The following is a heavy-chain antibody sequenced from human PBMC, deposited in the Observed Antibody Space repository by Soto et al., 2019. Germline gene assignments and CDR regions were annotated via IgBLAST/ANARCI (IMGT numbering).Heavy chain of an antibody. CDR2: ISGGGDTT. J-gene: IGHJ4*02. Sequence: EVQLLESGGGLVQPGGSLRLSCAASGFTFNNYAMTWVRQAPGKGLEWVSAISGGGDTTSYADSVKGRFTVSRDGSKNTLYLKMRSLRAEDTALYYCAKGRGGSGSLTPRVDFWGQGTLATVSS. CDR3: AKGRGGSGSLTPRVDF. D-gene: IGHD3-10*01. CDR1: GFTFNNYA. V-gene: IGHV3-23*01.